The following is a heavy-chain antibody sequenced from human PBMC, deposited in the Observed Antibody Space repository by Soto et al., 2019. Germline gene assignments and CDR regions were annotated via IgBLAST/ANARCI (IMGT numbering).Heavy chain of an antibody. CDR3: ARLSGSYFMGFDY. V-gene: IGHV4-4*02. CDR2: IYHSGST. J-gene: IGHJ4*02. CDR1: GDSISSSNW. D-gene: IGHD1-26*01. Sequence: QVQLQESGPGLVKPSGTLSLTCAVSGDSISSSNWWSWVRQPPEKGLEWIGEIYHSGSTNYNPSLKSRVTTSVDKSKNQFSLKLSSVTAADTAVYYCARLSGSYFMGFDYWGQGTLVTVSS.